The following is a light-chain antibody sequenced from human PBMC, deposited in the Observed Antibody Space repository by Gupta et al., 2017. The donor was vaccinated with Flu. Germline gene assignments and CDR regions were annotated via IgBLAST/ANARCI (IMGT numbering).Light chain of an antibody. CDR1: QSVSSNF. CDR3: QQYVSSPYT. Sequence: EIVLTQSPGTLSLSPGERATLSCRASQSVSSNFLAWYQQKSGQAPRLLIYGASSRATGIPDRFSGSGSGTDFTLTLSRLEPEDFAVYYCQQYVSSPYTFGQGTKL. V-gene: IGKV3-20*01. CDR2: GAS. J-gene: IGKJ2*01.